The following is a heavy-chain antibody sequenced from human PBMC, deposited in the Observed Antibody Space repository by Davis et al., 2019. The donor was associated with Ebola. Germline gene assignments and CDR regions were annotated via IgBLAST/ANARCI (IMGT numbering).Heavy chain of an antibody. V-gene: IGHV3-30*18. CDR3: AKDRGYPDY. CDR2: ISYDGSNK. CDR1: GFTFSSYG. D-gene: IGHD3-16*02. J-gene: IGHJ4*02. Sequence: GESLKISCAASGFTFSSYGMHWVRQAPGKGLEWVAVISYDGSNKYYADSVKGRFTISRDNSKNTLYLQMNSLRAEDTAVYYCAKDRGYPDYWGQGTLVTVSS.